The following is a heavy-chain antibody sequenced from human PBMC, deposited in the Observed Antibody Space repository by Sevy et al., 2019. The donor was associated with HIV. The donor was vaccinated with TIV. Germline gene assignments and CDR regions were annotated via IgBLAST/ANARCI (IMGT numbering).Heavy chain of an antibody. CDR1: GFIFSDYY. D-gene: IGHD2-8*01. J-gene: IGHJ6*02. Sequence: GGSLRLSCAASGFIFSDYYMSWIRQAPGKGLEWVSYISLSGSTIYYADSVKGRFTISRDNAKNSLYLQMNSLRAEDTAVYFCARGSRRCSNGVCYGYYGLDVWGQGTTVTVSS. CDR3: ARGSRRCSNGVCYGYYGLDV. V-gene: IGHV3-11*01. CDR2: ISLSGSTI.